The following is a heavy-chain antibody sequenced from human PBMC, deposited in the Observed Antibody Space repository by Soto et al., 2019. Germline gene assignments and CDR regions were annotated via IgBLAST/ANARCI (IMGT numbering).Heavy chain of an antibody. J-gene: IGHJ5*02. CDR2: IYYSGSA. CDR1: GGSISSVSYY. D-gene: IGHD2-2*01. Sequence: SETLSLTCSVSGGSISSVSYYWGWIRQPPGKGLEWIGSIYYSGSAYYSPSLKSRVTMSVDTSKNQSSLELRSVTAADTAVYYCARLHCNSPNCVPLDPWGQGTLVTVSS. CDR3: ARLHCNSPNCVPLDP. V-gene: IGHV4-39*01.